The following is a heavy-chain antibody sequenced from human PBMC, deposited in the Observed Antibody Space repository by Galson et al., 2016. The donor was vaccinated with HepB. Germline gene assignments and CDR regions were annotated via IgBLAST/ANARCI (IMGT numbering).Heavy chain of an antibody. J-gene: IGHJ4*02. CDR3: AKDTESRGLHPDF. Sequence: SLRLSCAASGFTFSRYGMHWVRRAPGKGLEWVAAVSYDGSDIYYEDSVKGRFTISRDNSKNTLSLQMNSLRAEDTAFYYCAKDTESRGLHPDFWGQGTLVTVSS. V-gene: IGHV3-30*18. D-gene: IGHD5-24*01. CDR2: VSYDGSDI. CDR1: GFTFSRYG.